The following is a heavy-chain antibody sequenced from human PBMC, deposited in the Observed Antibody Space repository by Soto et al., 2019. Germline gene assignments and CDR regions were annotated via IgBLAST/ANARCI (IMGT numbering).Heavy chain of an antibody. CDR3: TKHSGSDQAGRNFDS. J-gene: IGHJ4*02. CDR1: GFTFSSHA. D-gene: IGHD1-26*01. Sequence: GGSLRLSCAASGFTFSSHAMSWVRRAPGKGLEWVSTIGARSTPYYADSVKGRFTISRDNSKNTLYLQMNSRGAEATAVYYCTKHSGSDQAGRNFDSWGQGTLVTGSS. V-gene: IGHV3-23*01. CDR2: IGARSTP.